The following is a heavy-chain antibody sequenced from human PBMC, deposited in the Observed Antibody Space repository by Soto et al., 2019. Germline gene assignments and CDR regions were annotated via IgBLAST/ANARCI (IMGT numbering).Heavy chain of an antibody. CDR1: GGSFSSYY. Sequence: LSLTCAVYGGSFSSYYWSWIRQPPGKGLEWIGEINHSGSTNYNPSLKSRVTISVDTSKNQFSLKLSSVTAADTAVYYCARRCITGTTNWFDPWGQGTLVTVSS. V-gene: IGHV4-34*01. D-gene: IGHD1-7*01. J-gene: IGHJ5*02. CDR3: ARRCITGTTNWFDP. CDR2: INHSGST.